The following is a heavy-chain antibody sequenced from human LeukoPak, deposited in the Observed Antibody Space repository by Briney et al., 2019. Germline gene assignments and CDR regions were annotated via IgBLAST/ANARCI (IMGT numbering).Heavy chain of an antibody. CDR2: VYYSGST. CDR1: GDFITAYY. Sequence: SETLSLTCTVSGDFITAYYWSWIRQPPGKGLEWIGYVYYSGSTNYNPSLKSRVTISVDKSKNQFSLKLSSVTAADTAVYYCASSPSWIQLWLYWGQGTLVTVSS. D-gene: IGHD5-18*01. V-gene: IGHV4-59*12. CDR3: ASSPSWIQLWLY. J-gene: IGHJ4*02.